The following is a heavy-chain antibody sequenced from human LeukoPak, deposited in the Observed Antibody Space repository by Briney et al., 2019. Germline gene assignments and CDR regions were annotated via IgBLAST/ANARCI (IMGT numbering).Heavy chain of an antibody. D-gene: IGHD3-9*01. CDR3: ARVLTGLALADYYYYAMDV. J-gene: IGHJ6*02. CDR1: GYTFTGYY. CDR2: INPSRGGT. V-gene: IGHV1-2*02. Sequence: GASVKVSCKAFGYTFTGYYMHWVRQAPGQGLEWMGWINPSRGGTNYAQRFQGRVTMTRDTSISTAYMELSSLRSDDAAVYYCARVLTGLALADYYYYAMDVWGQGTTVTVSS.